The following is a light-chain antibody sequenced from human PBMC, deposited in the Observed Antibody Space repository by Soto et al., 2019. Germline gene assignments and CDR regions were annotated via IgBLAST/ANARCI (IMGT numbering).Light chain of an antibody. J-gene: IGKJ4*01. CDR2: WAS. CDR3: QQYYSTPLLT. Sequence: DIVMTQSPDSLAASLGERATINCKSSQSLLYSSKNKNYLAWYQQKPGQPPKLLIYWASTRESGVPDRFSGSGSGTDFTLTISSLQAEDVAVYYCQQYYSTPLLTFGGGTKVEIK. V-gene: IGKV4-1*01. CDR1: QSLLYSSKNKNY.